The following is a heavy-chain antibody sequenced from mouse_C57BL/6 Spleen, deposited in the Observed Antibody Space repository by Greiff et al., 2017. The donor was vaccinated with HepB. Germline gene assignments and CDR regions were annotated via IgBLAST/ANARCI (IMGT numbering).Heavy chain of an antibody. CDR2: ISDGGSYN. V-gene: IGHV5-4*01. J-gene: IGHJ1*01. Sequence: EVQRVESGGGLVKPGGSLKLSCAASGFTFSSYAMSWVRQTPEKRLEWVATISDGGSYNYYPDNVKGRFNISRDNAKNNLYLQMSHLKSEDTAMDDGARGNDGSSDGGYVDVWGAGTAVSVSS. D-gene: IGHD1-1*01. CDR1: GFTFSSYA. CDR3: ARGNDGSSDGGYVDV.